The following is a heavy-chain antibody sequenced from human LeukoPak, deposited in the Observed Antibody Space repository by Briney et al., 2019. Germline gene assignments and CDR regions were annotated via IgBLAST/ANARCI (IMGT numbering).Heavy chain of an antibody. V-gene: IGHV3-21*01. D-gene: IGHD6-13*01. Sequence: GGSLRLSCAASGFTFSSYSMNWVRQAPGKGLEWVSSISSSSSYIYYADSVKGRFTISRDNAKNSLYLQMSSLRVEDTAVYYCARRPYSSSWYYFDYWGQGTLVTVSS. CDR1: GFTFSSYS. CDR2: ISSSSSYI. CDR3: ARRPYSSSWYYFDY. J-gene: IGHJ4*02.